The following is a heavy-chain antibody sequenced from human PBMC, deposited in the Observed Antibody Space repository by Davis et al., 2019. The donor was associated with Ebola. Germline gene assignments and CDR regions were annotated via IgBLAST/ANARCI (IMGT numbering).Heavy chain of an antibody. CDR1: GFTFSSYG. D-gene: IGHD3-9*01. J-gene: IGHJ4*02. CDR3: ARSYDILTGYFDY. Sequence: GESLKISCAASGFTFSSYGMHWVRQAPGKGLEWVAVISYDGSNKYYADSVKGRFTISRDNSKNTLYLQMNSLRAEDTALYYCARSYDILTGYFDYWGQGTLVTVSS. CDR2: ISYDGSNK. V-gene: IGHV3-30*03.